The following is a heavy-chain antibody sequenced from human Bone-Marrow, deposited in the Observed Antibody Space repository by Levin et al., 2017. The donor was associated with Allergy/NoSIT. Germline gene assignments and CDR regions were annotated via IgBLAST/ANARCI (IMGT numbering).Heavy chain of an antibody. V-gene: IGHV4-31*02. J-gene: IGHJ5*02. CDR1: GDSISRADYY. Sequence: SETLSLTCTVSGDSISRADYYWNWIRQLPGQGRDWMGYIYYNGGTYYNPSLKSRLTFSVDMSKNEFPLKLSSVTAADTAMYYCARSRIFCGGTCDSVVGWLDPWGQGMPVTVSS. D-gene: IGHD2-21*01. CDR3: ARSRIFCGGTCDSVVGWLDP. CDR2: IYYNGGT.